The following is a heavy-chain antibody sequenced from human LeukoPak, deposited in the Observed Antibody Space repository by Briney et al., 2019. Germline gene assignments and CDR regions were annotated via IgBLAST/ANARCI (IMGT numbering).Heavy chain of an antibody. CDR3: ARRAGDAFDI. Sequence: PSETLSLTCTVSGGSISSGGYYWSWIRQHPGKGLEWIGYIYYSGSTYYNPSLKSRVTISLDTSKNQFSLELSSVTAADTAVYYCARRAGDAFDIWGQGTMVTVSS. J-gene: IGHJ3*02. CDR1: GGSISSGGYY. V-gene: IGHV4-31*03. CDR2: IYYSGST.